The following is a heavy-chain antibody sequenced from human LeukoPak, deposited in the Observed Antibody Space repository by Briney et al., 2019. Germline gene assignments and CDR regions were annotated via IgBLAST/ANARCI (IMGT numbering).Heavy chain of an antibody. V-gene: IGHV4-59*08. D-gene: IGHD6-19*01. Sequence: SETLSLTCTVSGGSISSYFGSWIRQPPGLGLEWIGYIYNSGTTSYNPSLKSRVTISVDTSKNQFSLKLSSVTAADTAVYYCSRWYSSGWAFDYWGQGTLVTVSS. CDR2: IYNSGTT. J-gene: IGHJ4*02. CDR3: SRWYSSGWAFDY. CDR1: GGSISSYF.